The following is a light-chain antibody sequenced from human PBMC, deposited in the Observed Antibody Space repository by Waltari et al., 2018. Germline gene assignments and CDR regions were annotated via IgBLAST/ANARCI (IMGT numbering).Light chain of an antibody. V-gene: IGKV3-20*01. CDR2: DAS. J-gene: IGKJ1*01. CDR3: QQYYSSPWT. Sequence: EIVLTQSPGTLSWSPGERATPSCRASEFVGNDYLAWYQQKPGQAPRLLIYDASRRATGTPDRFSGSGSGTDFSLTISRLEPEDFAVYYCQQYYSSPWTFGQGTKVDI. CDR1: EFVGNDY.